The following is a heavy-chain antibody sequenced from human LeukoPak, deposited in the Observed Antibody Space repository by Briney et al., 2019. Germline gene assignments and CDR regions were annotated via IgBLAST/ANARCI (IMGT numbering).Heavy chain of an antibody. Sequence: SETLSLTCTVSGGSISSGSYYWSWIRQPAGKGLEWIGRIYTSGSTNYNPSLKSRVTISVDTSKNQFSLKLSSVTAADTAVYYCARESHTYDFWSGFVGDAFDIWGQGTMVTVSS. J-gene: IGHJ3*02. CDR1: GGSISSGSYY. D-gene: IGHD3-3*01. CDR2: IYTSGST. CDR3: ARESHTYDFWSGFVGDAFDI. V-gene: IGHV4-61*02.